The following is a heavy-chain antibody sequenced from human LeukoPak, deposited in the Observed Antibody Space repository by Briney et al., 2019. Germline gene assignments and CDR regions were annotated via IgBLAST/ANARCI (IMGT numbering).Heavy chain of an antibody. CDR1: GFTISSYG. D-gene: IGHD3-22*01. CDR3: ATTSGVTMKIDY. V-gene: IGHV3-30*03. CDR2: ISYDGSNK. Sequence: GGSLRHSCAAAGFTISSYGMHWVRQAPGKGLQWVAVISYDGSNKYYADSVKGRFTISRDNSKNTLYLQMNSLRAEDTAVYYCATTSGVTMKIDYGGQGTLVTVSS. J-gene: IGHJ4*02.